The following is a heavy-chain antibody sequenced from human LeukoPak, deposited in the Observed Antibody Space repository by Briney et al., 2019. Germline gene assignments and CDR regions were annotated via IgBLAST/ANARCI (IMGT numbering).Heavy chain of an antibody. CDR1: GGSISTRSYY. D-gene: IGHD6-19*01. J-gene: IGHJ3*02. V-gene: IGHV4-39*01. CDR2: IHYSGST. Sequence: SETLSLTCTVSGGSISTRSYYWGWVRQPPGKGLEWTGSIHYSGSTYYDASFKSRVTMSVDTSKNQFSLKLSSVTAADTAVYYCARHYRGALAGTMGAFDIWGQGTMVTVSS. CDR3: ARHYRGALAGTMGAFDI.